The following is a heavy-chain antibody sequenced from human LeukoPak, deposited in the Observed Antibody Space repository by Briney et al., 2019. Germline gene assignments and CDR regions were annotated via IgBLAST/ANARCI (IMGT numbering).Heavy chain of an antibody. CDR3: VRQAGVS. D-gene: IGHD6-19*01. J-gene: IGHJ5*02. CDR2: IKGGGSEK. V-gene: IGHV3-7*01. CDR1: GFSITNYW. Sequence: GGSLRLSCAASGFSITNYWMTWVRQAPGKGLECVDNIKGGGSEKSYVDSVKGRFTISRDNAKNSLYLQMNSLRAEDTAVYYCVRQAGVSWGQGTLVTVSS.